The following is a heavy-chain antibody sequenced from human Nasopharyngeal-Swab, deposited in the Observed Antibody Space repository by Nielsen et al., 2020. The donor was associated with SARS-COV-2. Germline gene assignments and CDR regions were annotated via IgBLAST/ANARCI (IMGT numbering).Heavy chain of an antibody. Sequence: GESLKISCTGSGFTFGDYAMSWVRQAPGKGLEWLGFIRSKSLGGTTEYAASVKGRFTISRDDSKSTAYLQMDSLKTEDTAVYYCTRRNRFVEFFTLDYWGQGTLVTVSS. CDR1: GFTFGDYA. CDR2: IRSKSLGGTT. CDR3: TRRNRFVEFFTLDY. J-gene: IGHJ4*02. V-gene: IGHV3-49*04. D-gene: IGHD3-10*01.